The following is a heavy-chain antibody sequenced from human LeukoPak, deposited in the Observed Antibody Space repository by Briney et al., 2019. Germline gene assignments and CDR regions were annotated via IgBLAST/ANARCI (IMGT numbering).Heavy chain of an antibody. J-gene: IGHJ4*02. CDR3: ARNGEYHGTTFDY. D-gene: IGHD3-10*01. CDR1: GYTFTSYG. V-gene: IGHV7-4-1*02. CDR2: INTNTGNP. Sequence: ASVKVSCKASGYTFTSYGISWVRQAPGQGLEWMGWINTNTGNPTYAQGFTGRFVFSLDTSVSTAYLQISSLKAEDTAVYYCARNGEYHGTTFDYWGQGTLVTVSS.